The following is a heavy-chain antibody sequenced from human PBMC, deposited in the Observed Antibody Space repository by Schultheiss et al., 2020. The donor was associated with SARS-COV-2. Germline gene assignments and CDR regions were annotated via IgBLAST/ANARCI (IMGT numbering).Heavy chain of an antibody. D-gene: IGHD1-26*01. CDR1: GFIVSRKY. J-gene: IGHJ6*02. CDR3: ARDVVGGTRYGMDV. Sequence: GESLKISCAASGFIVSRKYMSWVRQAPGKGLEWVSVIYSGGSTYYADSVKGRFTISRDNAKNSLYLQMNSLRAEDTAVYYCARDVVGGTRYGMDVWGQGTTVTVSS. CDR2: IYSGGST. V-gene: IGHV3-53*01.